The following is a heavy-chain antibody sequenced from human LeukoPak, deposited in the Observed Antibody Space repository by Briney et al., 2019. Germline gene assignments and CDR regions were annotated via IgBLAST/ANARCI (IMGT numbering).Heavy chain of an antibody. CDR1: GFTFSSYA. Sequence: GGSLRLSCAASGFTFSSYAMTWVRQAPGKGLEWVSTISGSAGSTYYADSVKGRSTISRDNSKNTLYLQMNSLTAEDTAVYYCAKSKGYSYYGLDVWGQGTTVTVSS. V-gene: IGHV3-23*01. J-gene: IGHJ6*02. CDR2: ISGSAGST. CDR3: AKSKGYSYYGLDV. D-gene: IGHD5/OR15-5a*01.